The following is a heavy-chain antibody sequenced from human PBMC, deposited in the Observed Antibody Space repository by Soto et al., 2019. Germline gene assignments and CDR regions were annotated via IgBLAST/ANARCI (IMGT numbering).Heavy chain of an antibody. Sequence: PGGSLRLSCAASGFTFSDYYMSWIHQAPGKGLEWISYITSNGRAMSYADSVKGRFTISRDNAANSLYLQMNSLRVEDTAFYYCAREVSGSYSTFDSWGQGILVTVSS. CDR2: ITSNGRAM. CDR3: AREVSGSYSTFDS. J-gene: IGHJ4*02. V-gene: IGHV3-11*01. CDR1: GFTFSDYY. D-gene: IGHD6-19*01.